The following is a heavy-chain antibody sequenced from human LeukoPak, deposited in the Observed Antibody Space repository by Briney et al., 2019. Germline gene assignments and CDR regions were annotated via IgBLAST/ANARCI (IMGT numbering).Heavy chain of an antibody. Sequence: SETLSLTCTVSGSISGYYWSWIRQPPGKGLEWIGYIYTSGSTNYNPSLESRVTISVDTSKNQFSLDLSSVTAADTAVYYCARQKCTSTSCLAKNAFDIWGQRTMFTVSS. D-gene: IGHD2-2*01. CDR3: ARQKCTSTSCLAKNAFDI. V-gene: IGHV4-4*09. CDR2: IYTSGST. J-gene: IGHJ3*02. CDR1: GSISGYY.